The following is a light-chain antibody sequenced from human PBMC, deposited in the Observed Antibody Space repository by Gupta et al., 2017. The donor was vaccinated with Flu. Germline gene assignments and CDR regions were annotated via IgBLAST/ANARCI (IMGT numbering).Light chain of an antibody. CDR3: QTADRSGTWV. Sequence: SSXXKXXPXVSVSPXXTATITCSGDSLPDQYAYWYQQRPGQAPRLIIFKDTGRPSGIPERFSGSSSGTGVTLTISGVQAADEADYYCQTADRSGTWVFGGGTRLTVL. CDR2: KDT. J-gene: IGLJ3*02. CDR1: SLPDQY. V-gene: IGLV3-25*02.